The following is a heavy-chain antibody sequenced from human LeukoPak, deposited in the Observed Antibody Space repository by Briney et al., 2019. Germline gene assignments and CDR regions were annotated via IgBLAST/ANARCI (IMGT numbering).Heavy chain of an antibody. CDR2: IYSGAST. J-gene: IGHJ4*02. Sequence: GGSLRLSCAASGFTASSNYRSWVRQAPGKGLKRVSVIYSGASTYYADSVKGRFTISRDNSKNTLYLQMNSLRAEDRAVYYCARMAAAGKSPPSSFDYWGQGTLVTVSS. D-gene: IGHD6-13*01. CDR1: GFTASSNY. CDR3: ARMAAAGKSPPSSFDY. V-gene: IGHV3-53*01.